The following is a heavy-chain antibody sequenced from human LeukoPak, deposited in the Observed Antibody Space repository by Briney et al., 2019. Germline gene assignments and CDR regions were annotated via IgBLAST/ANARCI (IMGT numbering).Heavy chain of an antibody. CDR2: IYHSGST. D-gene: IGHD4-23*01. CDR3: ARGGGTVEKSNAFDI. CDR1: GGSISSSNW. Sequence: PSETLSLTCAVSGGSISSSNWWSWVRQPPGKGLEWIGEIYHSGSTNYNPSLKSRVTISVDKSKNQFSLKLSSVPAADTAVYYCARGGGTVEKSNAFDIWGQGTMVSVSS. J-gene: IGHJ3*02. V-gene: IGHV4-4*02.